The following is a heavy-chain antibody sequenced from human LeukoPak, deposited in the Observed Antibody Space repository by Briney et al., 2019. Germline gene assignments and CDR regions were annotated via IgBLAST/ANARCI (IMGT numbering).Heavy chain of an antibody. Sequence: GGSLRLPCAASGFTFSSYAMSWVRQAPGKGLEWVSVISGSGGSTYHADSVKGRFTISRDNSKNTLYLQMNSLRAEDTAVYYCAKSKTDYTDAFDIWGQGTMVTVSS. D-gene: IGHD4-11*01. V-gene: IGHV3-23*01. CDR3: AKSKTDYTDAFDI. CDR2: ISGSGGST. CDR1: GFTFSSYA. J-gene: IGHJ3*02.